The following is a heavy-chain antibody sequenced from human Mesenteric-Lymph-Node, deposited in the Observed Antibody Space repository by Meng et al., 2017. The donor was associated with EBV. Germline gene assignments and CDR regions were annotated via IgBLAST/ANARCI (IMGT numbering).Heavy chain of an antibody. CDR1: GDSFSAYY. J-gene: IGHJ4*02. D-gene: IGHD3-16*01. CDR2: VIHSGNT. Sequence: QVQRQQGGAGLLKPSETLSLTCDVYGDSFSAYYWRWIRQPPGRGLEWIGDVIHSGNTSYSPYLKSRVTISVDTSKRQFSLKLRSMTAADTAVYYCATGWGKANYWGQGTLVTVSS. V-gene: IGHV4-34*12. CDR3: ATGWGKANY.